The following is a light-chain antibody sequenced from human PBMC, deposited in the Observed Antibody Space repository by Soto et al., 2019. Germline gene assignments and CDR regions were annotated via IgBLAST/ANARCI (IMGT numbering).Light chain of an antibody. Sequence: QPVLTQPPSASGTPGQRVTISCSGSSSNIGSNYVYWYQQLPGTAPKLLIYRNNQRPSGVPDRFSGSKSGTSASLAISGLRSEDEADYCCAAWDDSLNEYVFGDGTKLTVL. J-gene: IGLJ1*01. V-gene: IGLV1-47*01. CDR2: RNN. CDR1: SSNIGSNY. CDR3: AAWDDSLNEYV.